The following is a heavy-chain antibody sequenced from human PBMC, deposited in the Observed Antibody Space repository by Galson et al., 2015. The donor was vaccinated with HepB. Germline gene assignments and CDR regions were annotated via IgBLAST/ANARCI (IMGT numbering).Heavy chain of an antibody. V-gene: IGHV1-2*02. CDR1: GYTFTGYY. CDR3: ARDPGYNWNDYDY. CDR2: INPNSGGT. Sequence: SVKVSCKASGYTFTGYYMHWVRQAPGQGLEWMGWINPNSGGTNYAQKFQGRVTMTRDTSISTAYMELSRLRSDDTAVYYCARDPGYNWNDYDYWGQGTLVTVSS. J-gene: IGHJ4*02. D-gene: IGHD1-1*01.